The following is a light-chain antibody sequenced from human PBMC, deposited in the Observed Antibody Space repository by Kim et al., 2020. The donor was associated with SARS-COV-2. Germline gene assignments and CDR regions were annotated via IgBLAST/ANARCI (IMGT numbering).Light chain of an antibody. V-gene: IGKV1-27*01. Sequence: ASLGDRGTINCRASRGITNSLAWYQQKPGKIPKLLVYAASALQSGVPSRFSGSGSGTDFTLTISSLQPDDVATYYCQNYNSAPRTFGQGTKVDIK. CDR3: QNYNSAPRT. CDR1: RGITNS. CDR2: AAS. J-gene: IGKJ1*01.